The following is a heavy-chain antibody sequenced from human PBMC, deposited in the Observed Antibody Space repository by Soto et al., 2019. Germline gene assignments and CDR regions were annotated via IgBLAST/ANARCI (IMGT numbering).Heavy chain of an antibody. J-gene: IGHJ4*02. V-gene: IGHV1-18*04. CDR1: GYIFTSYG. Sequence: QVQLVQSGGAVKKPGASVKVSCWTSGYIFTSYGISWVRQAPGQGLEGMGWINGDNGKIKYAQNLQGRLTMTRDTPTSTVDMELRNLRSDDTAVYYCARDPSTGLFDYWGQGTLVTVSS. D-gene: IGHD4-17*01. CDR3: ARDPSTGLFDY. CDR2: INGDNGKI.